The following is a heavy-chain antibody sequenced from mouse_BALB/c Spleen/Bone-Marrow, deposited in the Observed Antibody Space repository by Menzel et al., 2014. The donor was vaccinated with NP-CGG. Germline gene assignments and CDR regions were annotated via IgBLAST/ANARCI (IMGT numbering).Heavy chain of an antibody. D-gene: IGHD2-1*01. CDR1: GYTLTSYG. CDR2: IILGTGXT. CDR3: ARKGYGNYHYYAMDY. J-gene: IGHJ4*01. V-gene: IGHV1-4*01. Sequence: QVQLQQSGAELAKPGPSVKMSCKVSGYTLTSYGMYWIKQRPGQGLEGIGNIILGTGXTEYNQKFKDKATLTADKSSNTAYMQLSSLTSEDSAVYYCARKGYGNYHYYAMDYWGQGTSVTVSS.